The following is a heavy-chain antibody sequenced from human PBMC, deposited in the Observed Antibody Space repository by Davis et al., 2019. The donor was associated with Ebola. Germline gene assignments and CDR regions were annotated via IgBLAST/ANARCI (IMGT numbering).Heavy chain of an antibody. J-gene: IGHJ5*02. CDR3: ARDRGYSSGWYGDWFDP. CDR1: GFTFSSYA. Sequence: GESLKISCAASGFTFSSYAMSWVRQAPGKGLEWVSAISGSGGSTYYADSMKGRFTISRDNSKNTLYLQMNSLRAEDTAVYYCARDRGYSSGWYGDWFDPWGQGTLVTVSS. CDR2: ISGSGGST. D-gene: IGHD6-19*01. V-gene: IGHV3-23*01.